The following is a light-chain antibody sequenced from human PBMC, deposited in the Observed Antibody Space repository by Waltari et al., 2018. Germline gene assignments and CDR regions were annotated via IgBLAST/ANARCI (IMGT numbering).Light chain of an antibody. CDR3: QQGYSRVT. V-gene: IGKV1-39*01. CDR1: QNIRNY. CDR2: AAS. J-gene: IGKJ5*01. Sequence: DIQVTQSPSSLSASVGDRVTITCRTSQNIRNYLNWYQQKQGKAPKLLIYAASSLHSDVPSRFSGSGSGADFTLTISSLQPEDYGTYYCQQGYSRVTFGQGTRLEIK.